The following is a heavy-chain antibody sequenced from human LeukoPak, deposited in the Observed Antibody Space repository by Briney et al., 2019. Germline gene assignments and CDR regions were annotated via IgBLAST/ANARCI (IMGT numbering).Heavy chain of an antibody. D-gene: IGHD2/OR15-2a*01. CDR3: ARNFQYFDLPDY. V-gene: IGHV4-34*01. CDR2: INHSGST. Sequence: SETLSLTCAVYGGSFSGYYWSWIRQPPGKGLEWIGEINHSGSTYYNPSLKSRVTISVDTSKNQFSLKLISVTAADAAVYYCARNFQYFDLPDYWGQGTLVTVSS. J-gene: IGHJ4*02. CDR1: GGSFSGYY.